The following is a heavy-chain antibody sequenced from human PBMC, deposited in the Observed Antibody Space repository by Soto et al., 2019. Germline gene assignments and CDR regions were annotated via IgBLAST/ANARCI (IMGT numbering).Heavy chain of an antibody. Sequence: QVQLVESGGGVVQPGRSLRLSCAASGFTFSSYGMHWVRQAPGKGLEWVAVISYDGSNKDYADSVKGRFTIARDNSKNTLYLQMNSLRAEDTAVYYCAKDGTYSSSWYGSGQINWFDPWGQGNLVPVSS. D-gene: IGHD6-13*01. J-gene: IGHJ5*02. CDR1: GFTFSSYG. CDR3: AKDGTYSSSWYGSGQINWFDP. V-gene: IGHV3-30*18. CDR2: ISYDGSNK.